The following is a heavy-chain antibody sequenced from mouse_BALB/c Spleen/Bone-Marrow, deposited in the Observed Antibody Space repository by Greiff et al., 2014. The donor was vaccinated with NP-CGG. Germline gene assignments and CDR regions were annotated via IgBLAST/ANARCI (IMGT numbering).Heavy chain of an antibody. CDR2: ISSGGNYT. J-gene: IGHJ2*01. CDR1: GFTFSGYA. CDR3: ASLTGRDY. D-gene: IGHD4-1*01. V-gene: IGHV5-9-3*01. Sequence: EVKLMESGGGLVKPGGSLKLSCAASGFTFSGYAMSWVRQTPEKRLEWVATISSGGNYTYYPDSVKGRFTISRDNAKNTLYLQMSSLRSEDTAMYYCASLTGRDYWGQGTTLTVSA.